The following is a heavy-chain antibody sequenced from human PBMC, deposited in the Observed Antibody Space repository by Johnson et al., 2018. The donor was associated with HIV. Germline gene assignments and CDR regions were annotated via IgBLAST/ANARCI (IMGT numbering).Heavy chain of an antibody. CDR3: AQGALESGLLAGDALDS. CDR1: GFTFDDYT. J-gene: IGHJ3*02. Sequence: VQLVESGGVVVQPGGSLRLSCAASGFTFDDYTMHWVRQAPGKGLEWVSLIRWAGGSTYYADSVKGRFTISRDNSKNSLYLQLRSRGTEDAALYYCAQGALESGLLAGDALDSWGQGTMATVSS. CDR2: IRWAGGST. D-gene: IGHD1-26*01. V-gene: IGHV3-43*01.